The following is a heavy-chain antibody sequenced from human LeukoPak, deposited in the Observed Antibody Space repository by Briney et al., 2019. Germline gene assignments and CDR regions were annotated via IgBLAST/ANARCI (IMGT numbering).Heavy chain of an antibody. J-gene: IGHJ4*02. CDR3: AKVLGASTSGYFDY. CDR2: ISVSGGST. CDR1: GFTFSSYA. V-gene: IGHV3-23*01. D-gene: IGHD1-26*01. Sequence: PGGSLTLSCAASGFTFSSYAMSWVRQAPGKGLEWVSAISVSGGSTYYADSVKGRFTISRDNSKNTLYLQMSSLRAEDTAVYYCAKVLGASTSGYFDYWGQGTLVTVSS.